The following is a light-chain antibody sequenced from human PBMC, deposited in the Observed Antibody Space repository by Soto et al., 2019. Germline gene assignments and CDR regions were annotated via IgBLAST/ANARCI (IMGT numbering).Light chain of an antibody. CDR2: RDN. CDR1: SSNIGNNY. CDR3: AAWDDSLSGVV. V-gene: IGLV1-47*01. J-gene: IGLJ2*01. Sequence: QPVLTQPPSASGTPGQRVTISCSGSSSNIGNNYVYWYQQIPGTAPKVLIYRDNQRPSGVPDRVSGSKSGTSASLAISGLRSEDEADYYCAAWDDSLSGVVFGGGTKLTVL.